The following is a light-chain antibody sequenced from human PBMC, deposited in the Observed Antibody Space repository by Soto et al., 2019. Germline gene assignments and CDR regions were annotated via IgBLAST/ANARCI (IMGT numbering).Light chain of an antibody. V-gene: IGKV3-20*01. CDR2: GAS. CDR3: QQYGTSPLT. Sequence: EIVLTQSPGTLSLSPGERATLSCRASQSVTSKYFAWYQQKPGQAPRLLIYGASSRATGIPDRFSGSGSGTDVTLTISRLEPEDCAVYYCQQYGTSPLTFGGGTKVEIK. J-gene: IGKJ4*01. CDR1: QSVTSKY.